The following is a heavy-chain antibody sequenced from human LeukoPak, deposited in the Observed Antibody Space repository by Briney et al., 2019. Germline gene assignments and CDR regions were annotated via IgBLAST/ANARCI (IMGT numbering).Heavy chain of an antibody. J-gene: IGHJ5*02. CDR3: ARAGDIVVVPADYNWFDP. CDR1: GYTFTGYY. V-gene: IGHV1-2*02. Sequence: ASVKVSCKASGYTFTGYYMHWVRQAPGQGLEWMGWINPNSGGTNYAQKFQGRVTMTRDTSISTAYMELSRLSSDDTAVYYCARAGDIVVVPADYNWFDPWGQGTLVTVSS. CDR2: INPNSGGT. D-gene: IGHD2-2*01.